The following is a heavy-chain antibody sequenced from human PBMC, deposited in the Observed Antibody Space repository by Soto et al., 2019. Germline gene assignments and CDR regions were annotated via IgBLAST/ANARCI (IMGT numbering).Heavy chain of an antibody. D-gene: IGHD3-16*01. V-gene: IGHV3-21*01. CDR1: GFTFSSYS. CDR2: ISKTSNYI. Sequence: GGSLRLSCAASGFTFSSYSLNWVRQAPGKGLEWVSSISKTSNYIYYADSVKGRFTVSRGNAENSLFLQMNSLRAEDTAVYFCAKSYRAQTDCFDAWGQGTLVTVSS. CDR3: AKSYRAQTDCFDA. J-gene: IGHJ5*02.